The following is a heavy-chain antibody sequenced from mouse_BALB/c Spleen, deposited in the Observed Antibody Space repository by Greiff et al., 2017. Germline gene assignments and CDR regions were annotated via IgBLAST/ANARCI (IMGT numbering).Heavy chain of an antibody. D-gene: IGHD4-1*01. CDR1: GYTFTSYW. CDR2: IFPGTGTT. J-gene: IGHJ1*01. Sequence: QVQLQQSGAELVKPGASVKLSCKTSGYTFTSYWIQWVKQRPGQGLGWIGEIFPGTGTTYYNEKFKGKATLTIDTSSSTAYMQLSSLTSEDSAVYFCARSSLTGTGYWYFDVWGAGTTVTVSS. V-gene: IGHV1S132*01. CDR3: ARSSLTGTGYWYFDV.